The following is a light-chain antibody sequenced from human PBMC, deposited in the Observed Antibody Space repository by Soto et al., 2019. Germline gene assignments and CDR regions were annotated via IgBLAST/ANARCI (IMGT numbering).Light chain of an antibody. CDR3: RQSLTTPTT. Sequence: DIQMTQSPSSLSASVGDRVTMTCRASQTITKYLHWYQRKPGKAPKLLIYAASTLQSGVPSRFSGSGSGTEFTLTISSLQPEDFATYYCRQSLTTPTTFGQGTKLDIK. CDR1: QTITKY. J-gene: IGKJ2*01. V-gene: IGKV1-39*01. CDR2: AAS.